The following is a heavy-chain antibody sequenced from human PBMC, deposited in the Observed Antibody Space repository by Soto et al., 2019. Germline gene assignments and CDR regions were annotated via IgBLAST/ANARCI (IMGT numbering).Heavy chain of an antibody. D-gene: IGHD5-18*01. CDR2: IIPIFGTA. V-gene: IGHV1-69*01. CDR1: GGTFSSYA. J-gene: IGHJ6*02. CDR3: ASRGYSYGRERYYYYGMDV. Sequence: QVQLVQSGAEVKKPGSSVKVSCKASGGTFSSYAISWVRQAPGQGLEWMGGIIPIFGTANYAQKFQGRVTITAEESTSTAYMELSSLRSEDTAVYYCASRGYSYGRERYYYYGMDVWGQGTTVTVSS.